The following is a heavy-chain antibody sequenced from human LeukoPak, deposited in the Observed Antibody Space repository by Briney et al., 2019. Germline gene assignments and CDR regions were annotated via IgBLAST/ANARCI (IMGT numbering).Heavy chain of an antibody. CDR1: GYTLTELS. Sequence: ASVKVSCKVSGYTLTELSMHWVRQAPGKGLEWMGGFDPEDGETIYAQKFQGRVTMTEDTSTDTAYMELSSLRSEDTAVYYCATDPPIRGGPSGYHLAPYWGQGTLVTVSS. J-gene: IGHJ4*02. CDR2: FDPEDGET. D-gene: IGHD2-2*01. CDR3: ATDPPIRGGPSGYHLAPY. V-gene: IGHV1-24*01.